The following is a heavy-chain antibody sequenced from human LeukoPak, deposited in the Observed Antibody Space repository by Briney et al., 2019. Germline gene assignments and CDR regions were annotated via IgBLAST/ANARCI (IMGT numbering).Heavy chain of an antibody. Sequence: GGSLRLSCAGSGFTFSNSCMTWVRQAPGKGLEWVSYISSSSSTIYYADSVKGRFTISRDNAENSLFLQMSSLRDEDTAVYYCARIRSGYYSDYWGQGTLVTVSS. D-gene: IGHD3-22*01. CDR3: ARIRSGYYSDY. V-gene: IGHV3-48*02. J-gene: IGHJ4*02. CDR2: ISSSSSTI. CDR1: GFTFSNSC.